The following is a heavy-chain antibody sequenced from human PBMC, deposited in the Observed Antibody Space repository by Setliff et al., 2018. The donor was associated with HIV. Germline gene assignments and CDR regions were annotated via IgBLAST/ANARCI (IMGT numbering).Heavy chain of an antibody. V-gene: IGHV1-2*06. CDR2: INPNSGDT. CDR3: ARMLHCGGDCYTDAFDI. D-gene: IGHD2-21*01. Sequence: ASVKVSCKASGYTFTGFYMHWVRQAPGQGLEWMGRINPNSGDTNYAQKFQGRVTMTRDTSISTAYMELSRLRSDDTAVYYCARMLHCGGDCYTDAFDIWGQGTMVTVSS. J-gene: IGHJ3*02. CDR1: GYTFTGFY.